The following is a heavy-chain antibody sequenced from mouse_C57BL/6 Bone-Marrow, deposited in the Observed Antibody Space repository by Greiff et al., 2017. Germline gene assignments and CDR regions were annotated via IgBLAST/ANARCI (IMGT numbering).Heavy chain of an antibody. CDR3: ARTGTSEVDY. V-gene: IGHV1-19*01. CDR2: INPYNGGT. Sequence: EVQLQQSGPVLVKPGASVKMSCKASGYTFTDYYMNWVKQSHGKSLEWIGVINPYNGGTSYNQKFKGKATLTVDKSSSTAYMELNSLTSEDSAVYYCARTGTSEVDYWGQGTTLTVSS. D-gene: IGHD4-1*01. CDR1: GYTFTDYY. J-gene: IGHJ2*01.